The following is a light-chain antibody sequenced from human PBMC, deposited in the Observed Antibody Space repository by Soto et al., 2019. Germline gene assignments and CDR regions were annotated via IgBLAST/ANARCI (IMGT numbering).Light chain of an antibody. V-gene: IGKV3-11*01. Sequence: EIVLTQSPGTLSLSPGERATLSCWASQSINVNLAWYQQKPGQAPRLLIYDASNRATGIPARFSGSGSGTDFTLTISSLEPEDFAVYYCQQRSNWPLTFGGGTKVDIK. CDR3: QQRSNWPLT. CDR2: DAS. J-gene: IGKJ4*01. CDR1: QSINVN.